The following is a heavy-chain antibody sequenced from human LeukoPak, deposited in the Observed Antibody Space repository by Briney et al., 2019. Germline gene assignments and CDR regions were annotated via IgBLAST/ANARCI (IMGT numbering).Heavy chain of an antibody. D-gene: IGHD3-3*01. CDR2: FGHNGGIT. J-gene: IGHJ4*02. V-gene: IGHV3-23*01. CDR3: AKQAGWGGYFSFLPFDF. Sequence: PGGSLRLSCAASGFTFSYYGLSWVRQAPGRGLQWVSGFGHNGGITYADSVKGRFTISRDNSKNTLYLQMNSLRAEDTAVYFCAKQAGWGGYFSFLPFDFWGRGTLVTVSS. CDR1: GFTFSYYG.